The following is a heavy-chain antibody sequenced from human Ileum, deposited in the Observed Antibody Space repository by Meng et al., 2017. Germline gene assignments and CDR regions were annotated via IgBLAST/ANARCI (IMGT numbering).Heavy chain of an antibody. CDR2: IYDSGST. CDR1: GGSVSSGSYY. CDR3: ARSSTSPASYFFDY. V-gene: IGHV4-61*01. D-gene: IGHD6-6*01. Sequence: QVQLQVWGPRLVRPSETLSLACAVSGGSVSSGSYYWSRSRQAPGKGLEWIGHIYDSGSTNYNPSLKSRVTISVDMSKNQFSLKLNSVTAADTAIYFCARSSTSPASYFFDYWGQGTLVTVSS. J-gene: IGHJ4*02.